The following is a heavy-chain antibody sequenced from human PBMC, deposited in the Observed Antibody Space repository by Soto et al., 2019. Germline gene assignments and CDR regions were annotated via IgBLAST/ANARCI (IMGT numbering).Heavy chain of an antibody. Sequence: ASVKVSFKAAGYTFSIYGISWVRQALGQGLEWMGWISVYNGNTNYAERLQGRVTMTTDTSTSTAYMELWSLRSDDTAMYYCARSYSYGSYWYFDLWGRGTPVTVSS. CDR1: GYTFSIYG. D-gene: IGHD5-18*01. V-gene: IGHV1-18*04. CDR2: ISVYNGNT. J-gene: IGHJ2*01. CDR3: ARSYSYGSYWYFDL.